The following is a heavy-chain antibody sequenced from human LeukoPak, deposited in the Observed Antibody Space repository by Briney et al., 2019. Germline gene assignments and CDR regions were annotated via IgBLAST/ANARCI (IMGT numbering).Heavy chain of an antibody. V-gene: IGHV4-39*01. CDR3: ARQGHLEGGIDY. Sequence: SETLSLTCTVSGGSISSSTYYWGCIRQPPGKGLEWIGSIYYSGSTYYNPSLKSRVTISVDTSKNQFSLKLSSVTAADTAVYYCARQGHLEGGIDYWGQGTLVTVSS. D-gene: IGHD3-3*01. CDR1: GGSISSSTYY. CDR2: IYYSGST. J-gene: IGHJ4*02.